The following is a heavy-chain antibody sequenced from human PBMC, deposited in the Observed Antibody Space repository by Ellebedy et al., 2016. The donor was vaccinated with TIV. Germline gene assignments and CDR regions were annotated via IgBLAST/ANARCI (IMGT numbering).Heavy chain of an antibody. CDR2: INQDGSDT. Sequence: GGSLRLSCAASGFTFNSYWMTWVRQAPGKGLEWVANINQDGSDTHYVDSLRGRFTISRDNAKNSLYLLMNSLRGEDTAVYYCATDGSYGDYRSPTHAFVMWGQGTLVTVSS. CDR3: ATDGSYGDYRSPTHAFVM. CDR1: GFTFNSYW. D-gene: IGHD4-17*01. V-gene: IGHV3-7*01. J-gene: IGHJ3*02.